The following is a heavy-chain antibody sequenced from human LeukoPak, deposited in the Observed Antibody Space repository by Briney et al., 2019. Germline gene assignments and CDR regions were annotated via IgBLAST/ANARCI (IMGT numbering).Heavy chain of an antibody. CDR3: ARGGLGFGVVINRYNYYYGMDV. CDR1: GGSISSYY. CDR2: IYYSGST. J-gene: IGHJ6*02. D-gene: IGHD3-3*01. V-gene: IGHV4-59*01. Sequence: SETLSLTCTVSGGSISSYYWSWIRQPPGKGLEWIGYIYYSGSTNYNPSLKSRVTISVDTSKNQFSLKLSSVTAADTAVYYCARGGLGFGVVINRYNYYYGMDVWGQGTTVTVSS.